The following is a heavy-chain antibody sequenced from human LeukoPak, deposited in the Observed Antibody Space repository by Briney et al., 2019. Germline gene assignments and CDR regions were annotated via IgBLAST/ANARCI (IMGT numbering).Heavy chain of an antibody. D-gene: IGHD3-22*01. J-gene: IGHJ4*02. CDR3: ARGGDYDSSGVFDY. V-gene: IGHV4-31*01. Sequence: SETLSLTCTVSGGSISSGGYYWSWSRQHPGKGLGWIGYIYYSGSTYYNPSLKSLVTISVDTSKNQFSLKLSSVTAADTAVYYCARGGDYDSSGVFDYWGQGTLVTVSS. CDR1: GGSISSGGYY. CDR2: IYYSGST.